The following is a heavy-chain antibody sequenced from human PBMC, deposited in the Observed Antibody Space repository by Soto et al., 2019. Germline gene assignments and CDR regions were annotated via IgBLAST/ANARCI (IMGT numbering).Heavy chain of an antibody. V-gene: IGHV4-30-2*01. CDR2: IYHSGST. CDR1: GGSISSGGYS. J-gene: IGHJ6*02. Sequence: PSETLYLTCAVSGGSISSGGYSWSWIRQPPGKGLEWIGYIYHSGSTYYNPSLKSRVTISVDRSKNQFSLKLSSVTAADTAVYYCARGEGSSGWGGYYGMDVWGQGTTVTVSS. D-gene: IGHD6-19*01. CDR3: ARGEGSSGWGGYYGMDV.